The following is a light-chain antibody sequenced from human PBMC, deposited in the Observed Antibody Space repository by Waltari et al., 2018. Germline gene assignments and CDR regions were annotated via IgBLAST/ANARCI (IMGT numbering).Light chain of an antibody. Sequence: EIVLTQSPGTLSLSPGERATLSCRASRSVSRALAWYQQNPGQAPRLLIYGVSNRATGIPDRFSGSGSGTDFSLIISRLEPEDFAVYYCQHYVSLPVTFGQGTKVEIK. CDR3: QHYVSLPVT. V-gene: IGKV3-20*01. CDR1: RSVSRA. J-gene: IGKJ1*01. CDR2: GVS.